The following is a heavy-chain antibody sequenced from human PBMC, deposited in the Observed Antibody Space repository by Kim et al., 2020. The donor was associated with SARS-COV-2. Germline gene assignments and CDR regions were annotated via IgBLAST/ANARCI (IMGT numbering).Heavy chain of an antibody. CDR3: ARDGSNYGRYYYYGMDV. CDR1: GYTFTGFG. J-gene: IGHJ6*02. Sequence: ASVKVSCKASGYTFTGFGISWVRQAPGQGLEWMGWFCAWRGLLRGAWRLVGWVTVTVDTSTSTAYMELRSLRSDDTAVYYCARDGSNYGRYYYYGMDVWG. V-gene: IGHV1-18*01. D-gene: IGHD4-4*01. CDR2: FCAWRGLL.